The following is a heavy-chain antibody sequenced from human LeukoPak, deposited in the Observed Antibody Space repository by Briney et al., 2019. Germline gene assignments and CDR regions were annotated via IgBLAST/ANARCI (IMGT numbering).Heavy chain of an antibody. D-gene: IGHD1-26*01. V-gene: IGHV3-21*01. Sequence: PGGSLRLSCAASGFTFSRHSMNWVRQAPGKGLEWVSFISGNSANIYYIDSVKGRFTVSRDNARNSLYLQMNSLRAEDTAVYYCARDNMGFDYWGQGTLDTVSS. CDR3: ARDNMGFDY. CDR2: ISGNSANI. J-gene: IGHJ4*02. CDR1: GFTFSRHS.